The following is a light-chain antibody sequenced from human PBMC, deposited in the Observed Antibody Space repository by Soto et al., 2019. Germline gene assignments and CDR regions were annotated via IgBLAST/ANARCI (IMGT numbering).Light chain of an antibody. CDR2: WAS. CDR1: QSVLYSSNNKNY. CDR3: QQYYSTPWT. Sequence: DILITQSPESLAVSLGERATINCKSSQSVLYSSNNKNYLAWYQQKPGQPPKLLIYWASTRESGVPDRFSGSGSGTDFTLTISSLQAEDVAVYYCQQYYSTPWTFGQGTKVDIK. V-gene: IGKV4-1*01. J-gene: IGKJ1*01.